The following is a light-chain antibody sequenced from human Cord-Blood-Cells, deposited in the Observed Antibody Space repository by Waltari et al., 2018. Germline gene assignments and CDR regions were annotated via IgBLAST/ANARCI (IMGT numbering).Light chain of an antibody. V-gene: IGKV3-11*01. CDR1: QSVSSY. CDR3: QQRSNWPPLT. CDR2: DAS. J-gene: IGKJ4*01. Sequence: EIVLPQSPATLSLSPGERATLSCRASQSVSSYLAWYQQKPGQAPRLLIYDASNRATGTPARFSGSGSGTDFTLTISSLEPEDFAVYYCQQRSNWPPLTFGGGTKVEIK.